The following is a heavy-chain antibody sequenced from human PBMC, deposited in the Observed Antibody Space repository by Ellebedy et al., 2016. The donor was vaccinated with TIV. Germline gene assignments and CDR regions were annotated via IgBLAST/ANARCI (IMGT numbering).Heavy chain of an antibody. J-gene: IGHJ4*02. D-gene: IGHD5-18*01. CDR3: ARNTPMAEYFDY. CDR2: ISAYNGNT. CDR1: GYSFTSYG. V-gene: IGHV1-18*01. Sequence: AASVKVSCKSSGYSFTSYGISWVRQAPGQGLEWMGWISAYNGNTNYAQKLQGRVTMTTDTSTSTAYMELRSLRSDDTAVYYCARNTPMAEYFDYWGQGTLVTVSS.